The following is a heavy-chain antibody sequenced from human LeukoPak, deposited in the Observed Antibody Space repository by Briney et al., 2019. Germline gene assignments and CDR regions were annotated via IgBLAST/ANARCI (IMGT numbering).Heavy chain of an antibody. CDR1: GFNFSSYA. Sequence: SEGSLTLSCAASGFNFSSYAMHWVRQAPGEGLEWVGLISYGGIDKSYADSVKGRFTISRDSSKRTLYLQMNSLRAEDTAMYYCARESWSDSVAFDIWGLGTMVIVSS. D-gene: IGHD3-3*01. CDR2: ISYGGIDK. CDR3: ARESWSDSVAFDI. J-gene: IGHJ3*02. V-gene: IGHV3-30*04.